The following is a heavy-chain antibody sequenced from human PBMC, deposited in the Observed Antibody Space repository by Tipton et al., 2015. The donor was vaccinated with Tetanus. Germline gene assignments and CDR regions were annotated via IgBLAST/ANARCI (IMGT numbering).Heavy chain of an antibody. CDR1: GFSLSDYA. Sequence: SLRLSCAASGFSLSDYAINWVRQAPGKGLEWVSGISGDSSQIYYANSVMGRFTISRDNSKNTAYLQMDSLRVEDTALYYCAGDKSVWEYGRNRCEDPHGIDVRDQG. V-gene: IGHV3-23*01. J-gene: IGHJ6*02. CDR2: ISGDSSQI. CDR3: AGDKSVWEYGRNRCEDPHGIDV. D-gene: IGHD3-16*01.